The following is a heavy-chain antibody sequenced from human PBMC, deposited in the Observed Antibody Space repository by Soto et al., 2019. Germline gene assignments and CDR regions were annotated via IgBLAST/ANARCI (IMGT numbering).Heavy chain of an antibody. J-gene: IGHJ5*02. Sequence: SETLSLTCTVPGGAISSYHWNWIRQPPGKGLEWIGYISYSGNTSYNPSLKSRVTISVDTSKNQFSLKLTSVTAADTAVYYCARDDCSGGSCYWFDPWGQGTLVTVSS. D-gene: IGHD2-15*01. CDR1: GGAISSYH. CDR2: ISYSGNT. CDR3: ARDDCSGGSCYWFDP. V-gene: IGHV4-59*12.